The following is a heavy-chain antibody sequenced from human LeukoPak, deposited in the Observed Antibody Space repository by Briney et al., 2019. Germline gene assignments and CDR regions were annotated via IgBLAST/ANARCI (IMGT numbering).Heavy chain of an antibody. Sequence: SETLSLTCTVSGGSISSFYWSWIRQPPGKGLEWIGDIYYSGSTNYNPSLKSRVTISVDTSKNQFSLRLSSVTAADTAVYYSARLASGSYGPLTPFDYWGQGTLVTVSS. D-gene: IGHD1-26*01. CDR2: IYYSGST. CDR1: GGSISSFY. CDR3: ARLASGSYGPLTPFDY. J-gene: IGHJ4*02. V-gene: IGHV4-59*08.